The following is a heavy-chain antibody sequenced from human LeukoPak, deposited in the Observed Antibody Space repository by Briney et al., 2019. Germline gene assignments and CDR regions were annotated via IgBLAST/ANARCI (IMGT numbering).Heavy chain of an antibody. CDR1: GFTFSSYD. D-gene: IGHD6-13*01. J-gene: IGHJ2*01. CDR2: IGTAGDT. Sequence: GGSLRLSCAASGFTFSSYDMHWVRQATGKGLEWVSAIGTAGDTYYPGSVKGRFTISRENAKNSLYLQMNRLRAGDTAVYYCARTPQQQLVLSYWYFDLWGRGTLVTVSS. V-gene: IGHV3-13*01. CDR3: ARTPQQQLVLSYWYFDL.